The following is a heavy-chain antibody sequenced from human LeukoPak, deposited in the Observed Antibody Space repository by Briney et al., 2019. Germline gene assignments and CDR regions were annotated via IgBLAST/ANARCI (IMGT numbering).Heavy chain of an antibody. Sequence: GGSLRLSCAASGFTFDDYGMSWVRQAPGKGLEWVSGINWNGGSTGYADSVKGRFTISRDNAKNSLYLQMNSLRAEDTALYYCARVGGSYDRGHRHEFDYWGQGTLVTVSS. CDR2: INWNGGST. J-gene: IGHJ4*02. CDR1: GFTFDDYG. V-gene: IGHV3-20*04. D-gene: IGHD1-26*01. CDR3: ARVGGSYDRGHRHEFDY.